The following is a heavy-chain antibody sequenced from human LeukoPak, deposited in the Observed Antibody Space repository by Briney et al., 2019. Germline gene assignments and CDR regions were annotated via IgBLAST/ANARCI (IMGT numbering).Heavy chain of an antibody. CDR2: IYYSGST. CDR1: GGSISSYY. J-gene: IGHJ4*02. CDR3: AIVVGSGWYNFDY. V-gene: IGHV4-59*12. D-gene: IGHD6-19*01. Sequence: SETLSLTCTVSGGSISSYYWSWIRQPPGKGLEWIGYIYYSGSTNYNPSLKSRVTISVETSKNQFSLKLSSVTAADTAVYYCAIVVGSGWYNFDYWGQGTLVTVSS.